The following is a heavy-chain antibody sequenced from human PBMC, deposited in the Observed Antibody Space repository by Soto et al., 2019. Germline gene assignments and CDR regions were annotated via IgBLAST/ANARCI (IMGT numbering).Heavy chain of an antibody. Sequence: SETLSLTCTVSGDSINSAAYYWTWIRQHPGEGLEWIGYINYSGNTNYNPSLQSRVTISADVSKNQFSLRLTSVTAADTAVYYCVRDRTSSIFVGYDYNGMDVWGQGTAVTVSS. J-gene: IGHJ6*02. CDR3: VRDRTSSIFVGYDYNGMDV. D-gene: IGHD3-3*02. V-gene: IGHV4-31*03. CDR1: GDSINSAAYY. CDR2: INYSGNT.